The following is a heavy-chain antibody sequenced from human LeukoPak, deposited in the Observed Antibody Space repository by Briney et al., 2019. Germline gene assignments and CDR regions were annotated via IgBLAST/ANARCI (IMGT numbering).Heavy chain of an antibody. D-gene: IGHD6-19*01. CDR1: GFTFSSYS. CDR2: ISSSSSYI. V-gene: IGHV3-21*01. Sequence: GGSLRLSCAASGFTFSSYSMNWVRQAPGKGLEWVSSISSSSSYIYYADSVKGRFTISRENAKNSLYLQMNSLRAEDTAVYYCARVRVAALFFFDYWGQGTLVTVSS. J-gene: IGHJ4*02. CDR3: ARVRVAALFFFDY.